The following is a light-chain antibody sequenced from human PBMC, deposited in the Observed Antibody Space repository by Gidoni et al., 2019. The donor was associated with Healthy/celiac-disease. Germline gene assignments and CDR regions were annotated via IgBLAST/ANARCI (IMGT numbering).Light chain of an antibody. V-gene: IGKV4-1*01. CDR1: LSVLYSSNNKNY. J-gene: IGKJ2*01. CDR3: QQYFSTPYT. Sequence: DIVMTQSTDSLAVSLGARATINCKSSLSVLYSSNNKNYLAWYQQKPGQHPKLLIYWSSTRESVVPDRFSGSGSGTDFTLPISSLQAEDVAVYYCQQYFSTPYTFGQGTQLEIK. CDR2: WSS.